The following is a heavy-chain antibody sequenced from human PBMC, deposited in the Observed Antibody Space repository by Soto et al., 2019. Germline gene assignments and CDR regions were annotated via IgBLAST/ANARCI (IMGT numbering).Heavy chain of an antibody. D-gene: IGHD3-10*01. V-gene: IGHV1-8*01. J-gene: IGHJ5*02. CDR1: GYTFINYD. CDR2: MNPDSGNT. Sequence: QVQLVQSGAEVKKPGASVKVSCKASGYTFINYDINWVRQATGQGLEWVGWMNPDSGNTGYAQNFQGRVTMTGNTSISSVYMEMSSLTSEDTAVYYCARRRGSHGWFDLRGPGTLVTVSS. CDR3: ARRRGSHGWFDL.